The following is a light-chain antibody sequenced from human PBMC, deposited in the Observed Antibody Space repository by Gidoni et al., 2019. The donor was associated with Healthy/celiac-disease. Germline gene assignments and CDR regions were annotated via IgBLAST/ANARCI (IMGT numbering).Light chain of an antibody. CDR2: KAS. CDR3: QQYNSYPWT. J-gene: IGKJ1*01. Sequence: DIQMTQSPSTLSASVGDRITITCRASQTISSWLAWYLQKPGKAPKLLIYKASSLESGVPSRFSGSGSGTEFTLTISSLQADDVAIYYCQQYNSYPWTFGQGTKVEIK. CDR1: QTISSW. V-gene: IGKV1-5*03.